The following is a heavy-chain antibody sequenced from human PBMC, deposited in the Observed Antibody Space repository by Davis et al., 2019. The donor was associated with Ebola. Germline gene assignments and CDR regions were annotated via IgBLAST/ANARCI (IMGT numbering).Heavy chain of an antibody. CDR1: GFTVSSNH. CDR3: ATTQWLREFDN. J-gene: IGHJ4*02. CDR2: IYDQST. Sequence: SLKISCTASGFTVSSNHMSWVRQAPGKGLEWVSVIYDQSTAYSDPVRGRFIISRDKSNNTLYLEMSSLRVDDTAVYYCATTQWLREFDNWGQGTLVTVSS. V-gene: IGHV3-53*05. D-gene: IGHD6-19*01.